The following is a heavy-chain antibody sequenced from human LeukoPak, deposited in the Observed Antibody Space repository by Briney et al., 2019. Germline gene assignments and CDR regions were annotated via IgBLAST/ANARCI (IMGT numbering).Heavy chain of an antibody. D-gene: IGHD2-2*01. CDR1: GGSFSGYY. CDR2: INHNGST. V-gene: IGHV4-34*01. J-gene: IGHJ4*02. Sequence: SETLSLTCAVYGGSFSGYYWSWIRQPPGKGLEWIGEINHNGSTNYNPSLKSRVTISVDTSKNQFSLKLSSVTAADTVVYYCARGQMGIVVVPAATHYGDYDGQFDYWGQGTLVTVSS. CDR3: ARGQMGIVVVPAATHYGDYDGQFDY.